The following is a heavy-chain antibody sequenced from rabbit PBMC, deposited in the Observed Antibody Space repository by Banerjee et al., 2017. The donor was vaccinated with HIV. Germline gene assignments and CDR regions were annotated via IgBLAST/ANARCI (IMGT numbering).Heavy chain of an antibody. D-gene: IGHD4-1*01. CDR1: GFDFSSNA. V-gene: IGHV1S47*01. Sequence: QEQLVESGGGLVQPEGSLTLTCKASGFDFSSNAMCWVRQAPGKRPEWIACIYCGDGSTYYASWVNGRFTISKTSSTTVTLQMTSLTAADTATYLCARDLAGVIGWNFSLWGPGTLVTVS. CDR2: IYCGDGST. J-gene: IGHJ4*01. CDR3: ARDLAGVIGWNFSL.